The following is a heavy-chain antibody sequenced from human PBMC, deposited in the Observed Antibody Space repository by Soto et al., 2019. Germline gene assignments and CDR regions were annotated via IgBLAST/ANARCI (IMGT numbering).Heavy chain of an antibody. CDR2: IYYSGST. CDR3: ARGDLYYFDY. D-gene: IGHD1-26*01. V-gene: IGHV4-30-4*01. Sequence: SETLSLTCTVSGGSISSGDYYWSWIRQPPGKGLERIGYIYYSGSTYYNPSLKSRVTISVDTSKNQFSLKLSSVTAADTAVYYCARGDLYYFDYWGQGTLVTVSS. J-gene: IGHJ4*02. CDR1: GGSISSGDYY.